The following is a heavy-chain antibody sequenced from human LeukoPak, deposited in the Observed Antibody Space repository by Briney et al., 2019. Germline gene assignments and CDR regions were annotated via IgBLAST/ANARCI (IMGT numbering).Heavy chain of an antibody. D-gene: IGHD3-3*01. CDR2: IYYSGST. V-gene: IGHV4-39*07. CDR3: ARDIFTIFAWFDP. CDR1: GGSISSSSYY. Sequence: SETLSLTCTVSGGSISSSSYYWGWIRQPPGKGLEWIGSIYYSGSTYYNPSLKSRVTISVDTSKNQFSLKLSSVTAADTTVYYCARDIFTIFAWFDPWGQGTLVTVSS. J-gene: IGHJ5*02.